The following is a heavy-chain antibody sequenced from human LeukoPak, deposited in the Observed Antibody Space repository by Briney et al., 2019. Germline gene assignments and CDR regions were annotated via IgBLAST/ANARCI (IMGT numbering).Heavy chain of an antibody. Sequence: GGSLRLSCAASGFIFSSYWMSWVRQAPGKGLEWVANIKEDGSERYYVDSVKGRFTISRDNAKNSLYLQTTSLRAEDTGVYYCARRALRYCSSTSCPAQYYGVDVGGKGSTVTV. D-gene: IGHD2-2*01. V-gene: IGHV3-7*03. CDR2: IKEDGSER. J-gene: IGHJ6*04. CDR3: ARRALRYCSSTSCPAQYYGVDV. CDR1: GFIFSSYW.